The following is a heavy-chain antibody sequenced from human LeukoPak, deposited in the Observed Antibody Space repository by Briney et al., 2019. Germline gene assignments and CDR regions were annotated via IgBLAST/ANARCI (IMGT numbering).Heavy chain of an antibody. CDR3: ASYFHYGDYASLWY. J-gene: IGHJ4*02. CDR2: ISENGEST. Sequence: GGSLRLSCAASGFTFNTYAMSWVRQAPGKGLEWVSSISENGESTYYADSVKGRFTISRDNSRNTLYLQMNSLRAEDTAVYYCASYFHYGDYASLWYWGQGTLLTVSS. D-gene: IGHD4-17*01. V-gene: IGHV3-23*01. CDR1: GFTFNTYA.